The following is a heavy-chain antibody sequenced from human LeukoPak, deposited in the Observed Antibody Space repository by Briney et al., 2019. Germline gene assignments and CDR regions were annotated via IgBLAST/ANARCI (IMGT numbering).Heavy chain of an antibody. V-gene: IGHV4-34*01. CDR3: ARCGGGWSFDY. J-gene: IGHJ4*02. Sequence: SETLSLTCAVYGGSFSGYYWSWIRQPPGKGLEWIGEINHSGSTNYNPSLKSRVTISVDTSKNQFSLKLSSVTAADTAVYYCARCGGGWSFDYWGQGTLVTVSS. CDR2: INHSGST. D-gene: IGHD6-19*01. CDR1: GGSFSGYY.